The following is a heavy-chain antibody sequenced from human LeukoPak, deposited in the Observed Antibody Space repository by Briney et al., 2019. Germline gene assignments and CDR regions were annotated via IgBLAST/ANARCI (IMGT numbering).Heavy chain of an antibody. D-gene: IGHD3-22*01. V-gene: IGHV3-23*01. CDR2: ISGSGGST. CDR1: GLTFSSYA. J-gene: IGHJ3*02. Sequence: GGSLRLSCAASGLTFSSYAMRWVRQAPGKGLEWGSAISGSGGSTYYADSVKGRLTISRDNSKNTLYLQMNSLSAEDTAVYYCAKITSSYYYDSSGYYGAFDIWGQGTMVTVSS. CDR3: AKITSSYYYDSSGYYGAFDI.